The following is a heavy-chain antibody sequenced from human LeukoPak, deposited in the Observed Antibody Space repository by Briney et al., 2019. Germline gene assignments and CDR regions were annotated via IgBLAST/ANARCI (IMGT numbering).Heavy chain of an antibody. CDR3: ARDRYSGYDFYMGV. J-gene: IGHJ6*03. D-gene: IGHD5-12*01. Sequence: GASVKVSCKSSGYTFTGYYMHWVRQAPGQGFEWMGWINPNTGGTNYAQRFQGRVTMTRDTSISTAYMELSRLRSDDTAVYFCARDRYSGYDFYMGVWGKGTTVTVSS. CDR2: INPNTGGT. CDR1: GYTFTGYY. V-gene: IGHV1-2*02.